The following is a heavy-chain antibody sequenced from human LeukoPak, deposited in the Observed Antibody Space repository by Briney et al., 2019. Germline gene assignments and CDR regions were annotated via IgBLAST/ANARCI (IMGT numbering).Heavy chain of an antibody. CDR1: GFTFSSYS. J-gene: IGHJ4*02. CDR3: ARGTPGYYYDSSGPDFDY. Sequence: GGSLRLSCAASGFTFSSYSMNWVRQAPGKGLEWVSSISSSSSYIYYADSVKGRFTISRDNSKNTLYLQMNSLRAEDTAVYYCARGTPGYYYDSSGPDFDYWGQGTLVTVSS. D-gene: IGHD3-22*01. CDR2: ISSSSSYI. V-gene: IGHV3-21*01.